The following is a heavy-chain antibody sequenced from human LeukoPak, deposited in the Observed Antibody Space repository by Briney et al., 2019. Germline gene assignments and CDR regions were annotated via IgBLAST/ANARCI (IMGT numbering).Heavy chain of an antibody. CDR2: INSDGRGT. CDR3: ARLYGDYFAY. V-gene: IGHV3-74*01. J-gene: IGHJ4*02. Sequence: GGALRLSCAASGVTFSSYWMHWVRQAPGKGLGWGSRINSDGRGTIYADSVKGRFTISRDKAKSTLYLQMNSLRAPGTGVYYCARLYGDYFAYWGQGTLVTVSS. CDR1: GVTFSSYW. D-gene: IGHD4-17*01.